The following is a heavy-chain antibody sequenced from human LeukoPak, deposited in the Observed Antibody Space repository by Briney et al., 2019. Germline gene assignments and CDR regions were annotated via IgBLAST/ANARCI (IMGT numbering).Heavy chain of an antibody. D-gene: IGHD4-17*01. CDR1: GFTFSSYW. J-gene: IGHJ4*02. Sequence: GGSLRVSCAASGFTFSSYWLNWVRQTPGKGLEWVAVISYDGSNKYYADSVKGRFTISRDNSKNTLYLQMNSLRAEDTAVYYCAKDSGDYGDYEPGYFDYWGQGTLVTVSS. CDR2: ISYDGSNK. CDR3: AKDSGDYGDYEPGYFDY. V-gene: IGHV3-30*18.